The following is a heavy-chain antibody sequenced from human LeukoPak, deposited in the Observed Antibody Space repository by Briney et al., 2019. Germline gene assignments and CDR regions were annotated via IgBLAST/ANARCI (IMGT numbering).Heavy chain of an antibody. CDR3: ASIAVAQRGFDY. D-gene: IGHD6-19*01. V-gene: IGHV1-2*02. Sequence: ASVKVSCKASGYTFTDYYMHWVRQAPGQGLEWMGWINPHSGGTDHAQKFQGRVTMTRDTSISTAYMELSRLRSYDTAVYYCASIAVAQRGFDYWGQGTLVTVSS. CDR1: GYTFTDYY. CDR2: INPHSGGT. J-gene: IGHJ4*02.